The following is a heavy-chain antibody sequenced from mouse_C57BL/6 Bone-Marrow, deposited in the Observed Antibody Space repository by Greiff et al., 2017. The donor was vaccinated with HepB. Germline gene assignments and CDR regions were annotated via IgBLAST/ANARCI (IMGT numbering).Heavy chain of an antibody. D-gene: IGHD1-1*01. V-gene: IGHV5-6*02. CDR2: ISSGGSYT. Sequence: EVKLMESGGDLVKPGGSLKLSCAASGFTFSSYGMSWVRQTPDKRLEWVATISSGGSYTYYPDSVKGRFTISRDNAKNTLYLQMRSLKSEDTAMYYCASRGGYYYGSSYDYFDYWGQGTTLTVSS. J-gene: IGHJ2*01. CDR1: GFTFSSYG. CDR3: ASRGGYYYGSSYDYFDY.